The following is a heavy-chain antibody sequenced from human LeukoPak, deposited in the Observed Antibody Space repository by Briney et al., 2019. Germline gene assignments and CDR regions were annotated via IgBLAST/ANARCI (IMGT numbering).Heavy chain of an antibody. CDR1: GGSFSGYY. CDR2: INHSGST. CDR3: ARARSFDP. V-gene: IGHV4-34*01. Sequence: PSETLSLTCAVYGGSFSGYYWSWIRQPPGKGLEWIGEINHSGSTNYNPSLKSRVTISVDTSKNQFSLKLSSVTAADTAVYYCARARSFDPWGQGTLVTVSS. J-gene: IGHJ5*02.